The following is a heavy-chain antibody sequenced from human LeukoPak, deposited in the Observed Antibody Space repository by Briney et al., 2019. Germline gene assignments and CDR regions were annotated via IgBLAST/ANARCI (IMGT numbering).Heavy chain of an antibody. D-gene: IGHD1-14*01. CDR2: ISGSGDII. J-gene: IGHJ3*02. V-gene: IGHV3-23*01. CDR1: AFTFSSYA. CDR3: AKGKGTNSGAFDI. Sequence: PGGSLRLSCAASAFTFSSYAMSWVRQAPGKGLKWVSTISGSGDIIYYADSVKGRFTISRDDYKNTLYLQMNSLRDEDTAVYYCAKGKGTNSGAFDIWGQGTMVIVSS.